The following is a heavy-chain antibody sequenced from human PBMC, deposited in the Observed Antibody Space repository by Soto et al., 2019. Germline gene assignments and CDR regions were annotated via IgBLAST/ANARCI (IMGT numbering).Heavy chain of an antibody. CDR2: INAGNGNT. D-gene: IGHD6-13*01. V-gene: IGHV1-3*01. CDR3: ARAEQQLDIYGMDV. CDR1: GYTLTSYA. J-gene: IGHJ6*02. Sequence: ASVMGFCTASGYTLTSYAMHWVRQAPGQRLEWMGWINAGNGNTKYSQKFQGRVTITRDTSASTAYMELSSLRSEDTAVYYCARAEQQLDIYGMDVWGQGTTVTVSS.